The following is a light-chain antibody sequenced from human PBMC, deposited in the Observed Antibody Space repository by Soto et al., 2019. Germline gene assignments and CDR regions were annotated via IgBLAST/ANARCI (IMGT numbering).Light chain of an antibody. V-gene: IGKV4-1*01. CDR3: QQFNNYPHT. CDR1: KSVLYSSDNKNY. Sequence: DIVMTQSPDSLAVSLGERATINCKSSKSVLYSSDNKNYLAWYKQKPGKAPRXXSYDASSLESGVPSRFRGSGSGTDFTLTISSLKPEDFATYYCQQFNNYPHTFGGGTKVDIK. J-gene: IGKJ4*01. CDR2: DAS.